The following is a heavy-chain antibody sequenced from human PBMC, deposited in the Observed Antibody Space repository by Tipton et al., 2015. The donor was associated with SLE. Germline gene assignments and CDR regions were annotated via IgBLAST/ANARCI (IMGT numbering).Heavy chain of an antibody. D-gene: IGHD3-22*01. V-gene: IGHV3-9*01. CDR2: ISWNSGSI. J-gene: IGHJ3*02. CDR1: GFTFDDYA. CDR3: ASTAYDSSGQTDAFDI. Sequence: SLRLSCAASGFTFDDYAMHWVRQAPGKGLEWVSGISWNSGSIGYADSVKGRFTISRDNAKNSLYLQMNSLRAEDTAVYYCASTAYDSSGQTDAFDIWGQGTMVTVSS.